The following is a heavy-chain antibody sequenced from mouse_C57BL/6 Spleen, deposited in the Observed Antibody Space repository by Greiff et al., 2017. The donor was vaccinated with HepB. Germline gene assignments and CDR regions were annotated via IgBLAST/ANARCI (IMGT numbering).Heavy chain of an antibody. Sequence: EVQVVESGGGLVQPGGSLSLSCAASGFTFTDYYMSWVRQPPGKALEWLGFIRNKANGYTTEYSASVKGRFPISRENAQRILYLQMNALRAEDSATYYCARYMDYDGSSYYYYAMDYWGQGTSVTVSS. V-gene: IGHV7-3*01. J-gene: IGHJ4*01. D-gene: IGHD1-1*01. CDR1: GFTFTDYY. CDR3: ARYMDYDGSSYYYYAMDY. CDR2: IRNKANGYTT.